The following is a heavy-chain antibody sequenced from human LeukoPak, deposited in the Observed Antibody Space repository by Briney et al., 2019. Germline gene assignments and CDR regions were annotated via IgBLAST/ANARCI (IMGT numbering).Heavy chain of an antibody. V-gene: IGHV2-5*02. CDR2: IYWDGDK. Sequence: SGPTLVNPTQTLTLTCTFSGFSLSTSGAGVGWIRQAPGKALEWLALIYWDGDKRYSPSLKSRVTITKDTSENQVVLTMTNMDPVDTATYFCAHRPGRGIPAAHWGQGTLVTVSS. CDR1: GFSLSTSGAG. J-gene: IGHJ1*01. D-gene: IGHD2-21*01. CDR3: AHRPGRGIPAAH.